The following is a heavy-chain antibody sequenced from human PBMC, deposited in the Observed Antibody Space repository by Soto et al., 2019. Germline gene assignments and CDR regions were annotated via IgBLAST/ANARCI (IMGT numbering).Heavy chain of an antibody. CDR1: GFTFSDYY. CDR3: AREGNSVLLWFGEWAY. V-gene: IGHV3-11*01. CDR2: ISSSGSTI. J-gene: IGHJ4*02. Sequence: GGSLRLSCAASGFTFSDYYMSWIRQAPGKGLEWVSYISSSGSTIYYADSVKGRFTISRDNAKNSLYLQMNSLRAEDTAVYYCAREGNSVLLWFGEWAYWGQGTLVTVSS. D-gene: IGHD3-10*01.